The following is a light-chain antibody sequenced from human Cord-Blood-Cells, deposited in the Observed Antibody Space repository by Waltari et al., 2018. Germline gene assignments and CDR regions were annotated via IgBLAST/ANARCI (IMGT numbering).Light chain of an antibody. V-gene: IGLV2-23*02. J-gene: IGLJ3*02. Sequence: HSPLTHPASLSGSPGHSLTLSCTGTRSEVGRYNLVSWYQQHPGKAPKLMIYEVSKRPSGVSNRFSGSKSGNPASLTISGLQAEDEADYYCCSYAGSSTLVFGGGTKLTVL. CDR3: CSYAGSSTLV. CDR2: EVS. CDR1: RSEVGRYNL.